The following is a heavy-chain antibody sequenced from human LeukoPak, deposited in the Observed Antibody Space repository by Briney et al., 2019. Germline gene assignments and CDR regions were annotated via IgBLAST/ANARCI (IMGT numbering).Heavy chain of an antibody. CDR2: INHSGST. CDR1: GGSFSGYY. Sequence: PSETLSLTCAVYGGSFSGYYWSWIRQPPGKGLEWIGEINHSGSTNYNPSLKSRVTILEDTSKNQFSLKLSSVTAADTAVYYCARHIKGGYKAFDYWGQGTLVTVSS. CDR3: ARHIKGGYKAFDY. D-gene: IGHD3-22*01. J-gene: IGHJ4*02. V-gene: IGHV4-34*01.